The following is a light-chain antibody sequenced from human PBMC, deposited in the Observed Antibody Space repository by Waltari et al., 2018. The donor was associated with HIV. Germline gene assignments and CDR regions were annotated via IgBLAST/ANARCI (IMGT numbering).Light chain of an antibody. CDR2: GAS. J-gene: IGKJ4*01. V-gene: IGKV1-39*01. Sequence: DLQLTQSPSSLSASVGDRVTISCRASQTISTYLNWYQQKPGKAPKLLISGASSLQSGVPSRFSGGGFDTDFSLTISNLQPDDFATYYCQQSFSTLLTFGGGTKVEIK. CDR1: QTISTY. CDR3: QQSFSTLLT.